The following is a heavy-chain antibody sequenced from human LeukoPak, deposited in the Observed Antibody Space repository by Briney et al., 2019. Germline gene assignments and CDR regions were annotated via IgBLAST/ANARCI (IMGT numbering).Heavy chain of an antibody. Sequence: GGSLRLSCAASGFTFSNAWMSWVRQAPGKGLEWVGRIKSKTDGGTTDYAAPGKGRFTISRDDSKNTLYLQMNSLKTEATAVYYCTTDPYGEYRDYYGMDVWGQGTTVTVSS. CDR2: IKSKTDGGTT. J-gene: IGHJ6*02. CDR1: GFTFSNAW. V-gene: IGHV3-15*01. D-gene: IGHD5-18*01. CDR3: TTDPYGEYRDYYGMDV.